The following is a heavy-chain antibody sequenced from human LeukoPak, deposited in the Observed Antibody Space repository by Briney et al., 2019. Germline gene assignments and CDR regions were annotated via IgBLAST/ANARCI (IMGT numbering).Heavy chain of an antibody. D-gene: IGHD6-19*01. V-gene: IGHV1-69*04. J-gene: IGHJ4*02. CDR1: GVSLGSNG. CDR3: ARRLAVAGSAYYDH. Sequence: SVKVSCKTSGVSLGSNGITWVRQAPGQGLEWMGRIIPMVEMTNYAQKFQGRVLITANKSTNTAYMELSSLRSEDTAVYYCARRLAVAGSAYYDHWGQGTLVTVSS. CDR2: IIPMVEMT.